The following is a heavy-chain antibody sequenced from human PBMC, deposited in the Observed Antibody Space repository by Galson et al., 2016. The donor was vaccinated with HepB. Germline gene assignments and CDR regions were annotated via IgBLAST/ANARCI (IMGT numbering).Heavy chain of an antibody. CDR2: IIPVSRTP. D-gene: IGHD2-21*02. CDR3: ARGGPSNQALLFPEPLRT. V-gene: IGHV1-69*13. J-gene: IGHJ4*02. Sequence: SVKVSCKASGGTFSNYRIDWVRQAPGQGLEWMGGIIPVSRTPNYAQKFQVRVTITADESTSSSYMEVSSRKSEDTAVYYWARGGPSNQALLFPEPLRTWGQGTLVTVSS. CDR1: GGTFSNYR.